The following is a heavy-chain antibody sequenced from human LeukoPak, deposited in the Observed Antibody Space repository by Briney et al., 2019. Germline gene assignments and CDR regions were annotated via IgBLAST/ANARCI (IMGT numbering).Heavy chain of an antibody. CDR3: ATETVTSPYYYYGMDV. J-gene: IGHJ6*02. V-gene: IGHV1-24*01. CDR1: GYTLTELS. CDR2: FDPEDGET. D-gene: IGHD4-17*01. Sequence: ASVKVSCKVSGYTLTELSMHWVRQAPGKGLEWMGGFDPEDGETIYAQKFQGRVSMTEDTSTDTAYMELSSLRSEDTAVYYCATETVTSPYYYYGMDVWGQGTTVTVSS.